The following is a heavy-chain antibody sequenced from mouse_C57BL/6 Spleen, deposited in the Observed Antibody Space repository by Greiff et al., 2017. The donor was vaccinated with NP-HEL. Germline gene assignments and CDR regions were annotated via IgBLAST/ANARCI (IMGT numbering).Heavy chain of an antibody. CDR3: ARYGVYYAMDY. J-gene: IGHJ4*01. CDR2: INPNYGTT. Sequence: FPLHPSGPALLQPGASVKISCTASGYSFTDYNMNCVKQRNGQSLEWIGVINPNYGTTSYNQKFKGKATLTVDQSSSTAYMQLNSLTSEDSAVYYCARYGVYYAMDYWGQGTSVTVSS. CDR1: GYSFTDYN. V-gene: IGHV1-39*01. D-gene: IGHD1-1*01.